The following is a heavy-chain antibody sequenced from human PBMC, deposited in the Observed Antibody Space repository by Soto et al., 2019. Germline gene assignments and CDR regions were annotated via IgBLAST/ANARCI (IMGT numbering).Heavy chain of an antibody. CDR2: IYWDDDK. J-gene: IGHJ6*02. D-gene: IGHD6-6*01. V-gene: IGHV2-5*02. CDR3: VDRRCTGSSSRTVCGTDV. Sequence: GSGPTLVNPTQTLTLTCTFSGFSLSTSGVGVGWNRQPPGKALEWLALIYWDDDKRYSPSLKSRLTITKDTSKNQVVLTMTNMPPVDTSAYSFVDRRCTGSSSRTVCGTDVGGQGLTLTV. CDR1: GFSLSTSGVG.